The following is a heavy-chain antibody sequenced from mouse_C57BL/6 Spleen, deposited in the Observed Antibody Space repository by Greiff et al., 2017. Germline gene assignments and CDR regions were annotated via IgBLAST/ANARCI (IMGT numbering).Heavy chain of an antibody. V-gene: IGHV1-74*01. CDR3: AMGSSLDY. J-gene: IGHJ2*01. Sequence: VQLQQSGAELVKPGASVKVSCKASGYTFTSYWMHWVKQRPGQGLEWIGRLHPSDSDTNYNQKFKGKATLTVDKSSSTAYMQLSSLTSEDSAVYYCAMGSSLDYWGQGTTLTVSS. CDR2: LHPSDSDT. CDR1: GYTFTSYW. D-gene: IGHD1-1*01.